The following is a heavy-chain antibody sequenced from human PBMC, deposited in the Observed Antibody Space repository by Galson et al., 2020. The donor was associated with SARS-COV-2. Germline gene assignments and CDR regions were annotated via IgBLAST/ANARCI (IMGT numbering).Heavy chain of an antibody. CDR1: GFTFSSCA. V-gene: IGHV3-23*01. D-gene: IGHD2-2*01. CDR2: ISGSGIVT. J-gene: IGHJ4*02. CDR3: AKARVGTTSSRSFGS. Sequence: GGSMRLSCAGSGFTFSSCAMSWVRQAQGKGLEWDSTISGSGIVTYYAASVTGRFTISRDNSRNTLYLQMNTLRTEDTALYYCAKARVGTTSSRSFGSWGQGTLVTVSS.